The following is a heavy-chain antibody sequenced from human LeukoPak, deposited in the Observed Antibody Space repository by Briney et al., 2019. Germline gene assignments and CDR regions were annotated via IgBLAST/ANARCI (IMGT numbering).Heavy chain of an antibody. V-gene: IGHV3-30*02. CDR3: AKDSSSSWFGGDSE. D-gene: IGHD6-13*01. J-gene: IGHJ4*02. CDR1: GFTFSSYG. Sequence: GGSLRLSCAASGFTFSSYGMHWVRQAPGKGLEWVAFIRYDGSNKYYADSVKGRFTISRDNSKNTLYLQMNSLRLEDTAVYYCAKDSSSSWFGGDSEWGQGTLVTVST. CDR2: IRYDGSNK.